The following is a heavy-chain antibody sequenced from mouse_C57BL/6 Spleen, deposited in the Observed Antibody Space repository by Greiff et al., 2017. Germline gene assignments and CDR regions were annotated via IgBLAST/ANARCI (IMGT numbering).Heavy chain of an antibody. J-gene: IGHJ3*01. Sequence: VQLQQPGPELVKPGASVKMSCKASGYTFTDYNMHWVKQSHGKSLEWIGYINPNNGGTSSNQKFKGKATLTVNKSSSTAYMELRSLTSEDSAVYYCARWDYGSSYGFAYWGQGTLVTVSA. D-gene: IGHD1-1*01. CDR3: ARWDYGSSYGFAY. CDR1: GYTFTDYN. CDR2: INPNNGGT. V-gene: IGHV1-22*01.